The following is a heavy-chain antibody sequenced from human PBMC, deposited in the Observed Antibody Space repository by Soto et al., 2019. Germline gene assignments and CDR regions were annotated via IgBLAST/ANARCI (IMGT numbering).Heavy chain of an antibody. CDR2: INHSGST. V-gene: IGHV4-34*01. CDR3: ARGRILPYYYYYYMDV. CDR1: GGSFSGYY. Sequence: SETLSLTCAVYGGSFSGYYWSWIRQPPGKGLEWIGEINHSGSTNYNPSLKSRVTISVDTSKNQFSLKLSSVTAADTAVYYCARGRILPYYYYYYMDVWGKGTTVTVSS. J-gene: IGHJ6*03.